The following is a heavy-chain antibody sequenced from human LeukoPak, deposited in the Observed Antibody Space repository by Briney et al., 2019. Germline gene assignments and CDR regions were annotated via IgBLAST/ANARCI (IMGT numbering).Heavy chain of an antibody. D-gene: IGHD4-17*01. V-gene: IGHV4-59*01. Sequence: SETLSLTCTVSGDSISAYYWNWIRQPPGKGLEWIGYISYSGRTTYNPSLKGRVTISIDTSRTQFSLKLSSVTAADTAVYYCARAIGTVTTFFYYYYYMDVWGKGTTVTVSS. J-gene: IGHJ6*03. CDR2: ISYSGRT. CDR1: GDSISAYY. CDR3: ARAIGTVTTFFYYYYYMDV.